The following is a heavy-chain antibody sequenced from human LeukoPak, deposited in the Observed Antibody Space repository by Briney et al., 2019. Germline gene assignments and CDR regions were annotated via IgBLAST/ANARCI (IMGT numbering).Heavy chain of an antibody. D-gene: IGHD3-10*01. V-gene: IGHV3-23*01. CDR1: GFTFSDSA. CDR2: ISASGGNS. CDR3: ARVDLNMIRGVQD. Sequence: GGSLRLSCEASGFTFSDSAMSWVRQASGRGLEWVSLISASGGNSYYADSVKGRFTVSRDSSKNTLHLQMNSLRAEDTAVYYCARVDLNMIRGVQDWGQGTLVTVSS. J-gene: IGHJ4*02.